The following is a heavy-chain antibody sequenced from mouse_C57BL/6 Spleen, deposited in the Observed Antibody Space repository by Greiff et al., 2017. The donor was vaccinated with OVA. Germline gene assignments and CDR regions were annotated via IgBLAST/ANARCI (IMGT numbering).Heavy chain of an antibody. CDR2: ISNGGGST. Sequence: EVHLVESGGGLVQPGGSLKLSCAASGFTFSDYYMYWVRQTPEKRLEWVAYISNGGGSTYYPDTVKGRFTISRDNAKNTLYLQMSRLKSEDTAMYYCARPGSSRDWYFDVWGTGTTVTVSS. V-gene: IGHV5-12*01. J-gene: IGHJ1*03. D-gene: IGHD1-1*01. CDR1: GFTFSDYY. CDR3: ARPGSSRDWYFDV.